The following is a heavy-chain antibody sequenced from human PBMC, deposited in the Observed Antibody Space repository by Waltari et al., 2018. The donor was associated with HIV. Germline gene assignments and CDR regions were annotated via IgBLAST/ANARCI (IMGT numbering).Heavy chain of an antibody. Sequence: QVQLVQSGAEVKKPGASVKVSCKASGYTFTSYYMHWVRQAPGQGLEWMGIINPSGGSTSYAQKFQGRVTMTRDTSTSTVYMELSSLRSEDTAVYYCARGPIVVVVAATPGVDYWGQGTLVTVSS. CDR1: GYTFTSYY. J-gene: IGHJ4*02. V-gene: IGHV1-46*03. CDR2: INPSGGST. CDR3: ARGPIVVVVAATPGVDY. D-gene: IGHD2-15*01.